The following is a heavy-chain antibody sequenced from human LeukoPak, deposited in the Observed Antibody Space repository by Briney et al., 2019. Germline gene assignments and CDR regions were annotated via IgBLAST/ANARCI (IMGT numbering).Heavy chain of an antibody. D-gene: IGHD6-19*01. V-gene: IGHV4-34*01. CDR3: ARGMYSSGWYGSHFDY. Sequence: PSETLSLTCAVYGGSFSGYYWSWIRQPPGKGLEWIGEINHSGSTNYNPSLKSRVTISVDTSKNQFPLKLSSVTAADTAVYYCARGMYSSGWYGSHFDYWGQGTLVTVSS. J-gene: IGHJ4*02. CDR2: INHSGST. CDR1: GGSFSGYY.